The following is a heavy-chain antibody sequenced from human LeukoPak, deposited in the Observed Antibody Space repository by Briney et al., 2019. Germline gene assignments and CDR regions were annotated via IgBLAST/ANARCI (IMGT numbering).Heavy chain of an antibody. V-gene: IGHV1-18*01. D-gene: IGHD2-15*01. Sequence: ASVNVSCKSSVYTFTSYGISWVRQAPGQGLEWMGWISTYNGNTNYAQKLQGRVTMTTDTSTSAAYMELRSLRSDDTAVYYCARDPGVVAASFKFDYWGQGTLVTVSS. J-gene: IGHJ4*02. CDR3: ARDPGVVAASFKFDY. CDR1: VYTFTSYG. CDR2: ISTYNGNT.